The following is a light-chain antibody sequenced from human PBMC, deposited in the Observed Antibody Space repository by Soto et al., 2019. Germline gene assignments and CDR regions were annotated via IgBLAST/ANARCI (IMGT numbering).Light chain of an antibody. CDR1: QDISSY. J-gene: IGKJ4*01. CDR2: AAS. CDR3: QQLRSYPST. V-gene: IGKV1-9*01. Sequence: IQVTQSPSSLSASVGDRVTITCRASQDISSYLACYQQKPGKAPTLLIYAASTLQSGVPSRFSGSGFGTDFTLTISSLQAEDFASYYCQQLRSYPSTFGGGTKVEIK.